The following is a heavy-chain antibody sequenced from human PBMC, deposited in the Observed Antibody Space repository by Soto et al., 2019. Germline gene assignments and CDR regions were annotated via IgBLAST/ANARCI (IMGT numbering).Heavy chain of an antibody. CDR3: ASDLWVLQARNWYFDL. V-gene: IGHV1-69*01. CDR1: GGTFSSYA. Sequence: QVQLVQSGAEVKKPGSSVKVSCKASGGTFSSYAISWVRQAPGQGLEGMGGIIPIFGTANYAQKFQGRVTITADESTSTAYMDLSSLRSEDRAVYYCASDLWVLQARNWYFDLWGRGTLVTVSS. D-gene: IGHD3-10*01. J-gene: IGHJ2*01. CDR2: IIPIFGTA.